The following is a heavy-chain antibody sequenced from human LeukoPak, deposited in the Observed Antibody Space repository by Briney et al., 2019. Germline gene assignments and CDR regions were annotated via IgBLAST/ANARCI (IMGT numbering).Heavy chain of an antibody. J-gene: IGHJ4*02. CDR2: INPNSGGT. D-gene: IGHD5-24*01. Sequence: ASVKVSCKASGYTFTDYYMHWVRQAPGQGLEWMAWINPNSGGTNYAQKFQGRVTMTRDTSISTAYMELSSLRSEDTAVYYCARAPIEMATIVFDYWGQGTLVTVSS. CDR1: GYTFTDYY. CDR3: ARAPIEMATIVFDY. V-gene: IGHV1-2*02.